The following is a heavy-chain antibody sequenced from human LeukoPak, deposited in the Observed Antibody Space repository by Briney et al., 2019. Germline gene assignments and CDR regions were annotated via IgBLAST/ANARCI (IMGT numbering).Heavy chain of an antibody. CDR2: ISSSSSTI. CDR1: GFTFSSYR. D-gene: IGHD3-22*01. Sequence: GGSLRLSCAASGFTFSSYRLNWVRQAPGKGLEWVSHISSSSSTIYYSDSVKGRFTISRDNAKNSLYLQMNSLRAEDTAVYYCARYYYDSSGYHYAFDYWGQGTLVTVSS. CDR3: ARYYYDSSGYHYAFDY. V-gene: IGHV3-48*01. J-gene: IGHJ4*02.